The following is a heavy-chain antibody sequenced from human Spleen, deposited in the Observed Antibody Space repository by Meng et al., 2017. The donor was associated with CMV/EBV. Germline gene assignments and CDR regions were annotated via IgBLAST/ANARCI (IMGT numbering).Heavy chain of an antibody. D-gene: IGHD2-2*01. V-gene: IGHV3-15*01. Sequence: AWMSCLRLPPVRGLEWVGRSKSKAGGETTDYAAPVKGRFTISRDDSKNTLYLQMNSLKTEDTAVYYCTTGLVVPAAWEATMGAFDIWGQGTMVTVSS. J-gene: IGHJ3*02. CDR1: AW. CDR2: SKSKAGGETT. CDR3: TTGLVVPAAWEATMGAFDI.